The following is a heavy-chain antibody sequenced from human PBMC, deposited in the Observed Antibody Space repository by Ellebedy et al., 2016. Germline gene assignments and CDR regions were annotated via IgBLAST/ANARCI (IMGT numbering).Heavy chain of an antibody. CDR1: GYTFSDYY. Sequence: ASVKVSCKASGYTFSDYYMHWLRQAPGQGLQWMGWLNPNNGGTKFAQNFQGRVTMTRDTSISTAYMELISLRSEDTAVYYCARGKRTFLWSDYWGQGTLVTISS. CDR2: LNPNNGGT. D-gene: IGHD2-21*01. J-gene: IGHJ4*02. V-gene: IGHV1-2*02. CDR3: ARGKRTFLWSDY.